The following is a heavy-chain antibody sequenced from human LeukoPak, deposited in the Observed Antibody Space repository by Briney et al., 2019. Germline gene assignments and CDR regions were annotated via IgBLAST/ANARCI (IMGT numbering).Heavy chain of an antibody. D-gene: IGHD1-26*01. CDR1: GYTFTGYY. V-gene: IGHV1-2*04. Sequence: ASVKVSCTASGYTFTGYYMHWVRQAPGQGLEWMGWIIPNSGGTNYAQKFQGWVTMTRDTSISTAYMELSRLRSDDTAVYYCARGRKYSGSYYSFDYWGQGTLVTVSS. CDR2: IIPNSGGT. CDR3: ARGRKYSGSYYSFDY. J-gene: IGHJ4*02.